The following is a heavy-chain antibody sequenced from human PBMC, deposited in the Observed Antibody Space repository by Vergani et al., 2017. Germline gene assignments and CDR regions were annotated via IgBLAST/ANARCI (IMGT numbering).Heavy chain of an antibody. Sequence: QVQLVQSGAEVKKPGASVKVSCKASGYTFTGYYMHWVRQAPGPGLEWMGWIKPNRGGTNYAQKFPGWGTMPRNTSPSTAYMELSRLRSDDTAVYYCARLRPGRVVRWDDAFDSWGEATMV. V-gene: IGHV1-2*04. D-gene: IGHD2-15*01. CDR3: ARLRPGRVVRWDDAFDS. CDR1: GYTFTGYY. CDR2: IKPNRGGT. J-gene: IGHJ3*02.